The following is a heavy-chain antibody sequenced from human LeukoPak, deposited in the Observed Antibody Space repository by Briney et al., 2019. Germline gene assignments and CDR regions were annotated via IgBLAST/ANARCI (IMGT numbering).Heavy chain of an antibody. CDR1: GGSFSGYY. CDR2: INHSGST. J-gene: IGHJ6*04. D-gene: IGHD2-15*01. CDR3: ARAPIGCSGGSCYSRYYYYYGMDV. Sequence: PSETLSLTCAVYGGSFSGYYWSWIRQPPGKGLEWIGEINHSGSTNYKPSLKSRVTISVDTSKNQFSLKLSSVTAADTAVCYCARAPIGCSGGSCYSRYYYYYGMDVWGKGTTVTVSS. V-gene: IGHV4-34*01.